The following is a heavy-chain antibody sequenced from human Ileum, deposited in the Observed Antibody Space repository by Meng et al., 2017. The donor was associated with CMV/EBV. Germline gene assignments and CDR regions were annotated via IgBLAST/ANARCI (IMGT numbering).Heavy chain of an antibody. D-gene: IGHD3-3*01. V-gene: IGHV4-59*01. CDR1: GGSISAYY. Sequence: SETLSLTCTVSGGSISAYYWSWLRQTPGQGLEWIAYISYNGSTDYNPSLKSRITVSLEKFKNALSLKMSSMSAADTAVYFCAKTRTTIFGVTTVFDYWGLGKLVTVSS. J-gene: IGHJ4*01. CDR3: AKTRTTIFGVTTVFDY. CDR2: ISYNGST.